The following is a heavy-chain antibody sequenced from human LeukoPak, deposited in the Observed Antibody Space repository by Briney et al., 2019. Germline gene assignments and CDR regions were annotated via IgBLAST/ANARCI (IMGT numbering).Heavy chain of an antibody. V-gene: IGHV3-23*01. Sequence: PGGSLRLSCAASGFSFSAYPMGWVRQAPGKGLQWLSGISASGDVTFHADRVKGRFAISRDNSKNTLYLQMTGLRAGDMAEYYCAKSLFTSATGTGRAFHIWGQGTMVTVSS. D-gene: IGHD1-1*01. J-gene: IGHJ3*02. CDR1: GFSFSAYP. CDR2: ISASGDVT. CDR3: AKSLFTSATGTGRAFHI.